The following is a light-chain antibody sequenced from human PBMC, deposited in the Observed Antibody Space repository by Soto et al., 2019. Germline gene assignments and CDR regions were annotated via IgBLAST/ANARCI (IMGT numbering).Light chain of an antibody. J-gene: IGLJ3*02. V-gene: IGLV1-47*02. CDR1: SSNIGSNF. Sequence: QSVLTQPPSASETPGQRVTISCSGGSSNIGSNFVYWYQQLPGTAPKLLIYTDNQRPSGVPDRFSGSKSDTSASLAISGLRSEDEAHYYCAAWDASLSAWVFGGGTKVTVL. CDR2: TDN. CDR3: AAWDASLSAWV.